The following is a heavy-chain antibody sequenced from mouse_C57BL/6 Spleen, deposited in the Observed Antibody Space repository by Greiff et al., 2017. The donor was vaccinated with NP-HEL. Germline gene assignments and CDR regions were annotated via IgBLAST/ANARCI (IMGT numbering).Heavy chain of an antibody. Sequence: VQLQQSGPELVKPGASVQISCKASGYSFTGYYMNWVKQSPEKSLEWIGEINPSTGGTTYNQKFKAQATLTVDKSSSTAYMQLKSLTSEDSAVYYCASAMMALYYYAMDYWGQGTSVTVSS. V-gene: IGHV1-42*01. J-gene: IGHJ4*01. D-gene: IGHD2-3*01. CDR1: GYSFTGYY. CDR2: INPSTGGT. CDR3: ASAMMALYYYAMDY.